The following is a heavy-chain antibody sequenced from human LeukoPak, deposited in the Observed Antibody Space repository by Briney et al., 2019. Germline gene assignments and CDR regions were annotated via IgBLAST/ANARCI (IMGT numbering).Heavy chain of an antibody. V-gene: IGHV3-7*01. Sequence: GGSLRLSCAVSGFTFTDYWMNWVRQAPGKGLEWVASIRQDGGEIYYVDSVKGRFTISRDNTKNSLYLQMSALRAEDTAVYYCARDGTAAGLYFDLWGQGTLVTVSS. D-gene: IGHD6-13*01. CDR1: GFTFTDYW. J-gene: IGHJ4*01. CDR3: ARDGTAAGLYFDL. CDR2: IRQDGGEI.